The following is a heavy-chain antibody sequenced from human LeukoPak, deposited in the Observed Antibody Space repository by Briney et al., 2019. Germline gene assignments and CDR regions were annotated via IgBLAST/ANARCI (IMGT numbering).Heavy chain of an antibody. V-gene: IGHV3-23*01. J-gene: IGHJ1*01. CDR2: MSGRGGST. D-gene: IGHD6-19*01. CDR3: ASWRIAVAGDYFHH. CDR1: GFTFSSYA. Sequence: GGSLRLSCAASGFTFSSYAMSWVRQAPGKGREWVSAMSGRGGSTYYADSVKGRFTISRDNSKNTLYLQMNSLRAEDTAVYSCASWRIAVAGDYFHHWGQGTLVTVSS.